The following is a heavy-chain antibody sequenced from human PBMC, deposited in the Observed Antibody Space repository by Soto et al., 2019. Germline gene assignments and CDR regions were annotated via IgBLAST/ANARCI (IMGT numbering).Heavy chain of an antibody. CDR1: GGSISSYY. CDR2: IYYSGST. Sequence: SETLSLTCTVSGGSISSYYWSWIRQPPGKGLEWIGYIYYSGSTTYNPSLKSRVTISVDTSKNQFSLKLSSVTAADTAVYYCARHIAVAGTRLFDYWGQGTLVTVSS. CDR3: ARHIAVAGTRLFDY. V-gene: IGHV4-59*08. D-gene: IGHD6-19*01. J-gene: IGHJ4*02.